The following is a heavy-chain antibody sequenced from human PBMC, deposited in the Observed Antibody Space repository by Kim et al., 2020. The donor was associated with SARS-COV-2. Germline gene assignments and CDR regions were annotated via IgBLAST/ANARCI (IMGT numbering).Heavy chain of an antibody. D-gene: IGHD1-26*01. CDR3: ACNVGSTPDYYFDY. V-gene: IGHV4-39*07. CDR1: GVSISTNYHY. J-gene: IGHJ4*01. CDR2: VYNSWTT. Sequence: SETLSLTCSVSGVSISTNYHYWGWVRQSPGKGLEWIGSVYNSWTTYYNPSLKSRVTILGDTSKNQFSLNMKSVTAADTAVYYCACNVGSTPDYYFDYWG.